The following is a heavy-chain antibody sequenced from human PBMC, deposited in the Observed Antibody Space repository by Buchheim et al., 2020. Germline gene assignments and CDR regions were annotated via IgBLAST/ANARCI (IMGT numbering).Heavy chain of an antibody. V-gene: IGHV3-23*01. Sequence: EVQLLESGGGLVQPGGSLRLSCAASGFTFSSYAMSWVRQAPGKGLEWVSAISGSGGSTYYADSVKGRFTIPRDNSKNTLYLQMNSLRAEDTAVYYCAKDPDFWSGYYLYYYYYGMDVWGQGTT. D-gene: IGHD3-3*01. CDR2: ISGSGGST. CDR1: GFTFSSYA. CDR3: AKDPDFWSGYYLYYYYYGMDV. J-gene: IGHJ6*02.